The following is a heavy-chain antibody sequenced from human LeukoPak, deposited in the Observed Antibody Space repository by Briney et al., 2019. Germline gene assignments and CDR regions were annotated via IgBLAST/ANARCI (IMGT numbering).Heavy chain of an antibody. D-gene: IGHD2-21*02. V-gene: IGHV4-38-2*02. J-gene: IGHJ5*02. CDR2: IHHSGST. CDR3: ARLPHIVVVTAPYFDP. Sequence: SETLSLTCTVSGYSIRSGYYWGWIRQPPGKGLEWIGSIHHSGSTYYNPSLKSRVTISVDTSKNQFSLKLSSVAAADTAVYYCARLPHIVVVTAPYFDPWGQGTLVTVSS. CDR1: GYSIRSGYY.